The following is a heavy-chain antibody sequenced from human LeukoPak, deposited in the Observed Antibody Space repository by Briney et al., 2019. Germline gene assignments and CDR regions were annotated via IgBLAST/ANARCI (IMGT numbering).Heavy chain of an antibody. Sequence: SVKVSCKASGGTFSSYAISWVRQAPGQGLEWMGRIIPILGIANYAQKFQGRVTITADKSTSTAYMELSSLRSEDTAVYYCAPSGSYAYFDYWGQGTLVTVSS. J-gene: IGHJ4*02. CDR1: GGTFSSYA. CDR3: APSGSYAYFDY. D-gene: IGHD1-26*01. CDR2: IIPILGIA. V-gene: IGHV1-69*04.